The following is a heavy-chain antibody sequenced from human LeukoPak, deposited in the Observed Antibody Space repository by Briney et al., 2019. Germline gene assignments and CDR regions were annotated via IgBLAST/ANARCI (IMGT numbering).Heavy chain of an antibody. CDR3: ARDPPNNGYDFDY. Sequence: GGSLRLSCAASGFNYGAYNMNWVRQAPGKGLEWVASITSSSAYIYYGDSVKGRVRISRDNAKNSLYLQMTALIAEDTAVYYCARDPPNNGYDFDYWGQGILVTVSS. V-gene: IGHV3-21*01. CDR2: ITSSSAYI. J-gene: IGHJ4*02. CDR1: GFNYGAYN. D-gene: IGHD3-22*01.